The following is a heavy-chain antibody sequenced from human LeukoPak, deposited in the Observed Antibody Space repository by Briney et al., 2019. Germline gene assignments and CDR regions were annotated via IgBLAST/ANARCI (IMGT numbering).Heavy chain of an antibody. Sequence: GGSLRLSCAASGFTFSSYGMHWVRQAPGKGLEWVAFIRYDGSNKYYADSVKGRFTISRDNSKNTLYLQMNSLRAEDTAVYYCAKDISLLRVVPAAIDYWGQGTLVTLSS. D-gene: IGHD2-2*01. J-gene: IGHJ4*02. CDR1: GFTFSSYG. CDR2: IRYDGSNK. V-gene: IGHV3-30*02. CDR3: AKDISLLRVVPAAIDY.